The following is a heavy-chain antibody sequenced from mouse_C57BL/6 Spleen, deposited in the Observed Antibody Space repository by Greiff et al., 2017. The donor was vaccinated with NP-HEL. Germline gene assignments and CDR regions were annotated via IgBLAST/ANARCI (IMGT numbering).Heavy chain of an antibody. V-gene: IGHV1-22*01. D-gene: IGHD2-4*01. CDR2: INPNNGGT. Sequence: EVQLQESGPELVKPGASVKMSCKASGYTFTDYNMHWVKQSHGKSLEWIGYINPNNGGTSYNQKFKGKATLTVNKSSSTAYMELRSLTSEDSAVYYCARAYDYNWYFDVWGTGTTVTVSS. J-gene: IGHJ1*03. CDR1: GYTFTDYN. CDR3: ARAYDYNWYFDV.